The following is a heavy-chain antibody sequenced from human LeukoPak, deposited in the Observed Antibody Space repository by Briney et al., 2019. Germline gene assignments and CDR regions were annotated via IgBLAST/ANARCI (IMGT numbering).Heavy chain of an antibody. CDR2: IYYSGSS. V-gene: IGHV4-31*03. J-gene: IGHJ4*02. D-gene: IGHD6-25*01. CDR1: GVSISSGGYY. CDR3: ASQAATTEEPFDF. Sequence: SQTLSPTCTVSGVSISSGGYYWSWIRQHPGKGLEWIGYIYYSGSSYYNPSLKSRIAISVDTSKNQFSLELSSVTAADTAVYYCASQAATTEEPFDFWGQGTLVTVSS.